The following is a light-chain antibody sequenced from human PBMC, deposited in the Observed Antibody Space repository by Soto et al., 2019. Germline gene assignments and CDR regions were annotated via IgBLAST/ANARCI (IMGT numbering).Light chain of an antibody. V-gene: IGLV1-40*01. J-gene: IGLJ2*01. CDR3: QSYDSSLSVV. Sequence: QSVLTQPPSVSGAPGPRVTISCTGSSSNIGAGYDVHWYQQLPGTAPKLLIYGNSNRPSGVPDRFSGSKSGTSASLAITGLQAEDEADYYFQSYDSSLSVVFGGGTQLTVL. CDR2: GNS. CDR1: SSNIGAGYD.